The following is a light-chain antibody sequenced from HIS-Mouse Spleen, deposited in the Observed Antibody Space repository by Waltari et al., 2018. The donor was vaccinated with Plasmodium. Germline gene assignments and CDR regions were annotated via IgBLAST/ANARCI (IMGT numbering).Light chain of an antibody. CDR3: LQDYNYPYT. CDR2: AAS. CDR1: QGIRND. Sequence: AIQMTQSPPSLSASVGDRVTITCRASQGIRNDLGWYQQKPGKAPKLLYSAASSLQSGVPSRFSGSGSGTDFTLTISSLQPEDFATYYCLQDYNYPYTFGQGTKLEIK. V-gene: IGKV1-6*01. J-gene: IGKJ2*01.